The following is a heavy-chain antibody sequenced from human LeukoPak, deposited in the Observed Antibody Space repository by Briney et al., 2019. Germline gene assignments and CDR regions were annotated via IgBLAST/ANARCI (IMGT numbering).Heavy chain of an antibody. CDR1: GGSFSGYY. Sequence: MSSETLSLTCAVYGGSFSGYYWSWIRQPPGKGLEWIGEINHNGSTNYNPSLKSRVTMSVDTSKNQFSLKLSSVTAADTAVYYCARDGPYYYDSSGYYYSYFQHWGQGTLVTVSS. D-gene: IGHD3-22*01. J-gene: IGHJ1*01. CDR3: ARDGPYYYDSSGYYYSYFQH. CDR2: INHNGST. V-gene: IGHV4-34*01.